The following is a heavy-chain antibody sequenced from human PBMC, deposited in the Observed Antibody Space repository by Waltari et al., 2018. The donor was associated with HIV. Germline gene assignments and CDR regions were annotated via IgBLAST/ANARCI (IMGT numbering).Heavy chain of an antibody. J-gene: IGHJ6*02. Sequence: EVQLVESGGGLVQPGGSLRLSGAASGFTFSTFWMPWVRQTPGKGLVWVSGINRDGSSTTYADSVKGRFTISRDNPKNTLYLQMSSLRAEDTAVYFCARGRYYGMDVWGQGTTVTVSS. CDR1: GFTFSTFW. CDR2: INRDGSST. V-gene: IGHV3-74*01. CDR3: ARGRYYGMDV.